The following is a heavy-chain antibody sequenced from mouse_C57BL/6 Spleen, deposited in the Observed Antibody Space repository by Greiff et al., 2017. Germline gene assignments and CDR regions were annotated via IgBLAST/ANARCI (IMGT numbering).Heavy chain of an antibody. CDR2: IRNKANGYTT. Sequence: EVKVVESGGGLVQPGGSLSLSCAASGFTFTDYYMSWVRQPPGKALEWLGFIRNKANGYTTEYSASVKGRFTISRANSQSILYLQMNALGAEDSATYDCASPYGNYEGDYYAMDYWGQGTSVTVSS. D-gene: IGHD2-1*01. CDR3: ASPYGNYEGDYYAMDY. J-gene: IGHJ4*01. CDR1: GFTFTDYY. V-gene: IGHV7-3*01.